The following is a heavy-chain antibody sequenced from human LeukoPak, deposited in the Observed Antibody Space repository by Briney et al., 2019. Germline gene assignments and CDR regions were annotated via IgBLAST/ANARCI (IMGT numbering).Heavy chain of an antibody. Sequence: SVKVSCKASGGTFSSYAISWVRQAPGQGLEWMGRIIPILGIANYAQKFQGRVTITADKSTSTAYMELSSLRSEDTAVYYCARTATSDFIAAAGTGYYYGMDVWGQGTTVTVSS. CDR2: IIPILGIA. D-gene: IGHD6-13*01. J-gene: IGHJ6*02. CDR3: ARTATSDFIAAAGTGYYYGMDV. V-gene: IGHV1-69*04. CDR1: GGTFSSYA.